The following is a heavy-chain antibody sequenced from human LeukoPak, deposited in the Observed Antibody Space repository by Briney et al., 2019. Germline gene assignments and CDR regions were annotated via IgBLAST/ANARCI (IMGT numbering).Heavy chain of an antibody. CDR1: GFTFSSYS. J-gene: IGHJ4*02. CDR3: ARESGWLQLGIDY. V-gene: IGHV3-48*04. Sequence: GGSLRLSCAASGFTFSSYSMNWVRQAPGKGLEWVSYISSSSSTIYYADSVKGRFTISRDNAKNSLYLQMNSLRAEDTAVYYCARESGWLQLGIDYWGQGTLVTVSS. CDR2: ISSSSSTI. D-gene: IGHD5-24*01.